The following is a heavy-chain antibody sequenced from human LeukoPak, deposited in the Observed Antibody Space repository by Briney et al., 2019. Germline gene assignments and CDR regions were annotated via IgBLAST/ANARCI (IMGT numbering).Heavy chain of an antibody. V-gene: IGHV4-39*07. CDR3: ASVKAGNYGGPIDY. CDR2: IYYSGST. J-gene: IGHJ4*02. CDR1: GGSISSSSYY. Sequence: SETLSLTCTVSGGSISSSSYYWGWIRQPPGKGLEWIGSIYYSGSTYYNPSLKSRVTISVDTSKNQFSLKLSSVTAADTAVYYCASVKAGNYGGPIDYWGQGTLVTVSS. D-gene: IGHD4-23*01.